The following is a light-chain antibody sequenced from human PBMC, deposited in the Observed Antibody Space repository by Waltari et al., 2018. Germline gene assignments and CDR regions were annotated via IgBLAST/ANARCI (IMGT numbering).Light chain of an antibody. V-gene: IGLV2-8*01. Sequence: QSALTQPPSAAGSPGQSVTISCTGTSSDAGGYNYVSWYQQSPGKAPKLMIYEVIKRPSGVTDRFSGSKSGNTASLTVSGLQAEDEADYYCSSYAGSNNVVFGGGTKLTVL. CDR3: SSYAGSNNVV. CDR2: EVI. CDR1: SSDAGGYNY. J-gene: IGLJ2*01.